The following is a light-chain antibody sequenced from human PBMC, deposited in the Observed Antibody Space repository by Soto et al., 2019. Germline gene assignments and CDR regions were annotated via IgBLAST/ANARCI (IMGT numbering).Light chain of an antibody. J-gene: IGLJ1*01. CDR1: SSDVGGYNY. CDR2: DVN. CDR3: TSYTGSSTYV. Sequence: QSALTQPASVSGSPGQSITISCTGTSSDVGGYNYVSWYQKHPGKAPKLMIYDVNNRPSGVSNRFSGSKSGNTASLTISGLQAEDEADYYCTSYTGSSTYVFGTGTKLTVL. V-gene: IGLV2-14*01.